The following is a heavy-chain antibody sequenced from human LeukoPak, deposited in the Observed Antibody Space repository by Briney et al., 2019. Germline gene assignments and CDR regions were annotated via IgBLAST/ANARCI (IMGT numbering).Heavy chain of an antibody. CDR2: IYYSGST. Sequence: SETLSLTCTVSGGSISSGGYYWSWLRQHPGKGLEWIGYIYYSGSTYYNPSLKSRVTISVDTSKNQFSLKLSSVTAADTAVYYCARDIPGSAFDIWGQGTMVTVSS. CDR3: ARDIPGSAFDI. V-gene: IGHV4-31*03. J-gene: IGHJ3*02. CDR1: GGSISSGGYY.